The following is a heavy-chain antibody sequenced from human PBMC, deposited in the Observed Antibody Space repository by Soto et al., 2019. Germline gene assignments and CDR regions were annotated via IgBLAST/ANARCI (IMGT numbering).Heavy chain of an antibody. Sequence: GASVKVSCKPSGYTFSSYSFSWLRQGPGQGLEWMGEISAYNGDTNYAQKLLDRVTIITDKTTSTAYMELSSLRSDDTAVYYCARDNPPLGYWGQGTLVTVSS. V-gene: IGHV1-18*01. CDR3: ARDNPPLGY. CDR2: ISAYNGDT. CDR1: GYTFSSYS. J-gene: IGHJ4*02.